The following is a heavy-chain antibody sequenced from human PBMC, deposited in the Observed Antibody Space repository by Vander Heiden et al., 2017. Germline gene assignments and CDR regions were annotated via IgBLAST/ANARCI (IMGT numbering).Heavy chain of an antibody. Sequence: QVQLVPSGAEVKKPAPSAKVSCKPSAYTFTGYYGHWVRQDTGQGLEWMGWISPNSGSTNYAQKGQGRVTMTRDTCSSTAYMELSRLRSDDTAVYYGARVGIVRFLEWLLFDYWGQGTLVTVSS. J-gene: IGHJ4*02. CDR2: ISPNSGST. V-gene: IGHV1-2*02. D-gene: IGHD3-3*01. CDR1: AYTFTGYY. CDR3: ARVGIVRFLEWLLFDY.